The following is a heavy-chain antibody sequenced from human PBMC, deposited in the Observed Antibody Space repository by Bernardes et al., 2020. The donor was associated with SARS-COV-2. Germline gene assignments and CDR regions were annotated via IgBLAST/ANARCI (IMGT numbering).Heavy chain of an antibody. Sequence: AAGKVSCKASGYTFTNYGISWVRQAPGQGLEWMGWISAYNGNTNYAHKLQGRVTMTTDTSTSTAYMELRSLRSDDTAVYYCARDWRTYDCWSGYYTGIGYWGQGTLVTVSS. CDR2: ISAYNGNT. CDR1: GYTFTNYG. D-gene: IGHD3-3*01. J-gene: IGHJ4*02. CDR3: ARDWRTYDCWSGYYTGIGY. V-gene: IGHV1-18*01.